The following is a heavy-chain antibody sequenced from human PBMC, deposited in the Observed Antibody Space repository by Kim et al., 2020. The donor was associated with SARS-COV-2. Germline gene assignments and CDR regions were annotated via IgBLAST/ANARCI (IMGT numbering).Heavy chain of an antibody. D-gene: IGHD3-16*02. CDR3: ARDRDYRFDL. Sequence: TKYAQKFQDRVTLTKDTSTITAYMELRSLISDDTAVYFCARDRDYRFDLWGQGTLVTVSS. J-gene: IGHJ4*02. V-gene: IGHV1-18*01. CDR2: T.